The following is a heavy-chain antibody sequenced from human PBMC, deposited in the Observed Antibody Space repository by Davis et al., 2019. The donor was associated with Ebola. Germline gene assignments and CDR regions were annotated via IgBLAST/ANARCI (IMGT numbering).Heavy chain of an antibody. CDR1: GYSFTSYW. D-gene: IGHD3-3*01. V-gene: IGHV5-51*01. CDR2: IYPGDSDT. J-gene: IGHJ6*02. CDR3: ARHFVGKLFGMDV. Sequence: GESLKIPRNGSGYSFTSYWIGWVRQMPGKGLEWMGIIYPGDSDTRYSPSFQGQVTISADKSISTAYLQWSSLKASDTAMYFCARHFVGKLFGMDVWGQGTTVTVSS.